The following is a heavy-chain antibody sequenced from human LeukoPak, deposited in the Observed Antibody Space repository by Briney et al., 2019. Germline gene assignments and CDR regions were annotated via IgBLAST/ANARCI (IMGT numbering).Heavy chain of an antibody. D-gene: IGHD4-11*01. V-gene: IGHV4-30-2*01. CDR1: GGSISSGGYY. Sequence: SQTLSLTCTVSGGSISSGGYYWSWIRQPPGKGLEWIGYMYHSGTTYYNPFLKSRVTISVDRSKNQFSLKLSSVTAADTAVYYYARDSYSNYGGYYYYYMDVWGKGTTVTVSS. J-gene: IGHJ6*03. CDR3: ARDSYSNYGGYYYYYMDV. CDR2: MYHSGTT.